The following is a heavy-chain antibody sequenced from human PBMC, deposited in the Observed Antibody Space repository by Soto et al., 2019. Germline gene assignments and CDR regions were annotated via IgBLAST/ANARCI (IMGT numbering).Heavy chain of an antibody. CDR2: IIPIFGTA. CDR1: GGTFSSYA. V-gene: IGHV1-69*01. CDR3: AGGAAAAYYYYYYGMDV. Sequence: QVQLVQSGAEVKKPGSSVKVSCKASGGTFSSYAISWVRQAPGQGLEWMGGIIPIFGTANYAQKFQGRGTITADESTSTAYMELSSLRSEDTAVYYCAGGAAAAYYYYYYGMDVWGQGTTVTVSS. D-gene: IGHD6-13*01. J-gene: IGHJ6*02.